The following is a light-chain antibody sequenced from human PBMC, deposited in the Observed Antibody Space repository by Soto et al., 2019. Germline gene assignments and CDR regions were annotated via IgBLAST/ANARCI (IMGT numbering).Light chain of an antibody. CDR3: QQYENSPIT. Sequence: EIVLTQSPGILSLSPGERASLSCGASQSLSSNFLAWYQQKPGQAPRLLIYGASSRATGIPDRFSGTGSETDFTLTIIRLEPEDFAVYYCQQYENSPITFGQGTRLEIK. J-gene: IGKJ5*01. CDR1: QSLSSNF. CDR2: GAS. V-gene: IGKV3-20*01.